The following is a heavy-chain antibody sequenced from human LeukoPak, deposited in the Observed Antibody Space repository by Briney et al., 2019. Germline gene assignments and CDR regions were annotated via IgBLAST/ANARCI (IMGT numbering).Heavy chain of an antibody. CDR1: GFTFSSYG. V-gene: IGHV3-33*01. CDR2: IWYDGSNK. CDR3: ARVSSSWAEYFDY. D-gene: IGHD6-13*01. J-gene: IGHJ4*02. Sequence: PGGSLRLSCAASGFTFSSYGMHWVRQAPGEGLEWVAVIWYDGSNKYYADSVKGRFTISRDNSKNTLYLQMNSLRAEDTAVYYCARVSSSWAEYFDYWGQGTLVTVSS.